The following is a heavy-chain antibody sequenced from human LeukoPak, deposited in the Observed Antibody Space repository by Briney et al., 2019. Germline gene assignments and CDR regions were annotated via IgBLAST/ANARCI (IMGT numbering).Heavy chain of an antibody. Sequence: SETLSLTCTVSGGSISSSSYYWGWIRQPPGKGLEWIGGIYYSGSTYYNPSLKSRVTISLDTSRNQFSLKLNSVTAADTAVYYCARSSRSLRGWYEVNDAFDIWGQGTMVTVSS. D-gene: IGHD6-19*01. J-gene: IGHJ3*02. CDR2: IYYSGST. CDR1: GGSISSSSYY. CDR3: ARSSRSLRGWYEVNDAFDI. V-gene: IGHV4-39*07.